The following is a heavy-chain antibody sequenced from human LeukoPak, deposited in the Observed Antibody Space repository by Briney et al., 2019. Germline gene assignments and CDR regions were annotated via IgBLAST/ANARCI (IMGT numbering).Heavy chain of an antibody. D-gene: IGHD4-4*01. J-gene: IGHJ6*02. CDR1: GGSISSYY. CDR2: IYYSGST. Sequence: SETLSLTCTVSGGSISSYYWSWIRQPPGKGLEWIGYIYYSGSTSYNPSLKSRVTISVDTSKNQFSLKLSSVTAADTAVYYCAATYSTTDYYYYYGMDVWGQGTTVTVSS. V-gene: IGHV4-59*01. CDR3: AATYSTTDYYYYYGMDV.